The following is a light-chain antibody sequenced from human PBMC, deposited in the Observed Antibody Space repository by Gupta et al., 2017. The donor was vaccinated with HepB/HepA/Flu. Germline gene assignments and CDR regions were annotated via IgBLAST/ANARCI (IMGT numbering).Light chain of an antibody. CDR3: AAWDDSLNGVL. Sequence: QSVLTQPPSASGTPGQRVTISCSGSRSNIGSNTVNWYQQFPGTAPKLLIYSNNQRPSGVPDRFSGSKSGPSVSLAISGLQSEDEADYYCAAWDDSLNGVLFGGGTKLTVL. CDR2: SNN. CDR1: RSNIGSNT. J-gene: IGLJ2*01. V-gene: IGLV1-44*01.